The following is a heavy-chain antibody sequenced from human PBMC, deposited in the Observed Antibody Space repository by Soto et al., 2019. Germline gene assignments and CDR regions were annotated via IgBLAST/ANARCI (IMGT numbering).Heavy chain of an antibody. CDR1: GYTFTSYG. V-gene: IGHV1-18*04. J-gene: IGHJ5*02. Sequence: ASVKVSCKASGYTFTSYGISWVRQAPGQGLEWMGWISAYNGNTNYAQKLQGRVTMTTDTSTSTAYMELRSLRSDDTAVYYCARIPGLVPAAIRENWFDPWGQGTLVTVSS. CDR2: ISAYNGNT. D-gene: IGHD2-2*02. CDR3: ARIPGLVPAAIRENWFDP.